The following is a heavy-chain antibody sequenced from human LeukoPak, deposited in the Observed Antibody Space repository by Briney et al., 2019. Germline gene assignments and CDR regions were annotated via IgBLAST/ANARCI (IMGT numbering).Heavy chain of an antibody. Sequence: GASVKVSCKASGHTFTGYYMHWVRQAPGQGLEWMGRINPNSGGTNYAQKFQGRVTMTRDTSISTAYMELSRLRSDDTAVYYCARVTGGELPDRDDAFDIWGQGTMVTVSS. CDR3: ARVTGGELPDRDDAFDI. CDR1: GHTFTGYY. J-gene: IGHJ3*02. V-gene: IGHV1-2*06. D-gene: IGHD1-26*01. CDR2: INPNSGGT.